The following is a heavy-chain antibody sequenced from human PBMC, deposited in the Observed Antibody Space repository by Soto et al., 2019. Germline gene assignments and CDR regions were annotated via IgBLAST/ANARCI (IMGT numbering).Heavy chain of an antibody. CDR3: AKDCGDYSLYYFDY. CDR2: ISGSGGST. CDR1: GFTFSSYA. D-gene: IGHD4-17*01. Sequence: GGSLRLSCAASGFTFSSYAMSWVRQAPGKGLEWVSAISGSGGSTYYADSVKGRFTISRDNPKNTLYLQMNSLRAEDTAVYYCAKDCGDYSLYYFDYWGQGTLVTVSS. V-gene: IGHV3-23*01. J-gene: IGHJ4*02.